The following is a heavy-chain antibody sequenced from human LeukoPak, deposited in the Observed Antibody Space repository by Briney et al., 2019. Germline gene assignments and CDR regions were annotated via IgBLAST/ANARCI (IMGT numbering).Heavy chain of an antibody. Sequence: SVKVSCKASGGTFSSYAISWVRQAPGQGLEWMGGIIPIFGTANYAQKFQGRVTITTDESTSTAYMELSSLRSEDTAVYYCARVLASSSWCLDYWGQGTLVTVSS. CDR1: GGTFSSYA. D-gene: IGHD6-13*01. J-gene: IGHJ4*02. V-gene: IGHV1-69*05. CDR3: ARVLASSSWCLDY. CDR2: IIPIFGTA.